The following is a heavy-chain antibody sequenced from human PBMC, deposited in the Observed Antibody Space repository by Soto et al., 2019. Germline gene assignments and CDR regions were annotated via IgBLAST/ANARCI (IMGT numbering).Heavy chain of an antibody. D-gene: IGHD3-16*01. V-gene: IGHV4-59*01. CDR3: ARGSFTFARGAAYPFDS. CDR1: GGSISSYY. Sequence: PSETLSLTCTVSGGSISSYYWSWIRQPPGKGLEWIGYIFSSGSTNFNPSLKSRVTISVDTSKDQFSLSLFSVTAADTAVYYCARGSFTFARGAAYPFDSWGQGLLVTVSS. J-gene: IGHJ4*02. CDR2: IFSSGST.